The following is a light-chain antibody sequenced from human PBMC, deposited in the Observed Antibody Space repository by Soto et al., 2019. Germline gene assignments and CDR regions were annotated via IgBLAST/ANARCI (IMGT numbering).Light chain of an antibody. CDR1: QPISSW. V-gene: IGKV1-5*01. Sequence: DIQMTQSPPTLSASVGDRVTITFRASQPISSWLAWYHQKPGKAPKLLIYDASNLESGVPSRFSGSGSGTEFTLTTSSLQPEDFGIYYCQQYENYWTFGQGTKVDIK. CDR3: QQYENYWT. CDR2: DAS. J-gene: IGKJ1*01.